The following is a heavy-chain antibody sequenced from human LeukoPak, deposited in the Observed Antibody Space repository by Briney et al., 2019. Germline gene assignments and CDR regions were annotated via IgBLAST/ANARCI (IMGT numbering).Heavy chain of an antibody. D-gene: IGHD2-2*01. Sequence: KSSETLSLTCTVSGGSISSYYWSWIRQPPGKGLEWIGYIYYSGSTNYNLSLKSRVTISVDTPKNQFSLKLSSVTAADTAVYYCARQPYCSSTSCYGKNAFDIWGQGTMVTVSS. CDR1: GGSISSYY. CDR3: ARQPYCSSTSCYGKNAFDI. J-gene: IGHJ3*02. V-gene: IGHV4-59*01. CDR2: IYYSGST.